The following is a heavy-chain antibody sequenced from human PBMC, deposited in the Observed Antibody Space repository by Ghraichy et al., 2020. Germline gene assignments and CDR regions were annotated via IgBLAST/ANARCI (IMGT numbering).Heavy chain of an antibody. D-gene: IGHD1-26*01. Sequence: GESLNISCAASGFTFSSYSMNWVRQAPGKGLEWVSYISSSSNTIYYADSVKGRFTISRDNAKNSLYLQMNSLRDEDTAVYYCTRGRLEEWQLLRYDFDNRGHGKMVTVSS. J-gene: IGHJ3*02. V-gene: IGHV3-48*02. CDR3: TRGRLEEWQLLRYDFDN. CDR2: ISSSSNTI. CDR1: GFTFSSYS.